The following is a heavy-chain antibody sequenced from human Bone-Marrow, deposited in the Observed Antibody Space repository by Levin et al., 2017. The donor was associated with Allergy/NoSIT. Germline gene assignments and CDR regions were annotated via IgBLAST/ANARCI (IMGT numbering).Heavy chain of an antibody. CDR2: ISSSSSYI. CDR1: GFTFSSYS. Sequence: PGESLKISCAASGFTFSSYSMNWVRQAPGKGLEWVSSISSSSSYIYYADSVKGRFTISRDNAKNSLYLQMNSLRAEDTAVYYCARLSVKDYYDSSGGLYYFDYWGQGTLVTVSS. D-gene: IGHD3-22*01. J-gene: IGHJ4*02. CDR3: ARLSVKDYYDSSGGLYYFDY. V-gene: IGHV3-21*01.